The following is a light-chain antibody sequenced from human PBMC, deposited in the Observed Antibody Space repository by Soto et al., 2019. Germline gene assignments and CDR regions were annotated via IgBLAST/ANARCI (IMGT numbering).Light chain of an antibody. J-gene: IGLJ1*01. Sequence: QSALTQPASVSGSPEQSITISCTGTSSDVGGYDYVSWYQIHPGKAPKLMVFEVSNRPSGVSYRFSGSKSGNTASLTISGLQAEDEADYFCSSYSISTAYLFGTGTKVTVL. V-gene: IGLV2-14*01. CDR3: SSYSISTAYL. CDR2: EVS. CDR1: SSDVGGYDY.